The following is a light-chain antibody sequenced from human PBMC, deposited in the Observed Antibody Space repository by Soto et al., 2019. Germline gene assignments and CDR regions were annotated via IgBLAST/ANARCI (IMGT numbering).Light chain of an antibody. V-gene: IGKV1-5*03. J-gene: IGKJ2*01. CDR3: QQYRSRPYT. CDR2: RAS. Sequence: DIPMTQSPSTLSAYVGERVTITCRASQNISPWLAWYQKKPGKAPNLLIYRASNLQTGVPSRFSGNESGTEFTLTSKRLQPDDFATYYCQQYRSRPYTFGQGTKLEIE. CDR1: QNISPW.